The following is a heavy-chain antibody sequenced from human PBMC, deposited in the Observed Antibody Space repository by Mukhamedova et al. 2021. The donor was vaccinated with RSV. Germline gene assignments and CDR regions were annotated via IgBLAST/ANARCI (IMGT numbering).Heavy chain of an antibody. V-gene: IGHV3-23*01. Sequence: ISDSGGSTNYADSVKGRFTISRDSSKNTLYLQMNSLRAEYTAIYYCAKSTCSSASCYGGYFDYWGQGTLVTASS. CDR3: AKSTCSSASCYGGYFDY. CDR2: ISDSGGST. J-gene: IGHJ4*02. D-gene: IGHD2-2*01.